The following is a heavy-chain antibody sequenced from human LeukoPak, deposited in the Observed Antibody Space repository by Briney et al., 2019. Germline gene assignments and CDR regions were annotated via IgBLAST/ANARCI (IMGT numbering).Heavy chain of an antibody. CDR1: GFTFDDYA. CDR3: AKDIGPGGQYYFDY. CDR2: ISWNSGSI. Sequence: GRSLRLSCAASGFTFDDYAMHWVRQAPGKGLEWVSGISWNSGSIGYADSVKGRFTISRDNAKNSLYLQMKSLRAEDMALYYCAKDIGPGGQYYFDYWGQGTLVTVSS. D-gene: IGHD3-10*01. J-gene: IGHJ4*02. V-gene: IGHV3-9*03.